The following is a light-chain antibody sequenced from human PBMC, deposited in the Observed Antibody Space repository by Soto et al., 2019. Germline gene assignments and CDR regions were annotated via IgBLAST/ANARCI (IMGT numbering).Light chain of an antibody. V-gene: IGKV1-6*01. J-gene: IGKJ1*01. Sequence: TQMTQSPLSLSASVGEKIIITCRASRDVGSDVSWYQQKPGQAPKLVIYAASNLYTGVPSRFSGRRSGTEFNLTISRLQPEDFASYYCLQDYGDSWTFGQGTKVDIK. CDR3: LQDYGDSWT. CDR1: RDVGSD. CDR2: AAS.